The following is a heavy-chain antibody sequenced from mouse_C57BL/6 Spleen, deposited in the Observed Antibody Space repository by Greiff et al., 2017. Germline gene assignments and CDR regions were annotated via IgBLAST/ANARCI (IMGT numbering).Heavy chain of an antibody. CDR1: GYTFTSYG. Sequence: QVHVKQSGAELARPGASVKLSCKASGYTFTSYGISLVKQRPGQGLEWIGEIYPRSGNTYYNEKFKGKATLTADKSSSTAYMELRSLTSEDSAVYFCARGDDYDGFAYWGQGTLVTVSA. D-gene: IGHD2-4*01. V-gene: IGHV1-81*01. CDR2: IYPRSGNT. J-gene: IGHJ3*01. CDR3: ARGDDYDGFAY.